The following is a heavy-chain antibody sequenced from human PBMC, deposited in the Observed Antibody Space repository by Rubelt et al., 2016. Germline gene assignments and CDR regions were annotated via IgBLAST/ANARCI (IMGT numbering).Heavy chain of an antibody. V-gene: IGHV1-18*01. D-gene: IGHD2-15*01. CDR3: ARVCSGGGVYAMDV. Sequence: QVQLVQSGAEVKKPGASVKVSCKASGYIFTRYGISWVRQAPGQGLEWMGWISAYNGNTKYTQNLQGRVTMTTDTSTSTAYMELRSLRADDSAVDYCARVCSGGGVYAMDVWGQGTTVIVSS. CDR1: GYIFTRYG. CDR2: ISAYNGNT. J-gene: IGHJ6*02.